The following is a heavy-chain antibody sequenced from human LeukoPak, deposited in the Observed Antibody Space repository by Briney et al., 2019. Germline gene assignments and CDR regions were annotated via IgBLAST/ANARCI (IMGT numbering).Heavy chain of an antibody. J-gene: IGHJ4*02. V-gene: IGHV1-18*03. CDR2: ISGYNGKT. CDR1: GYPFTSFG. D-gene: IGHD4-11*01. CDR3: ARDRVYDYSNPRGFDH. Sequence: ASVRVSCKASGYPFTSFGISWVRQAPGQGLEWMGWISGYNGKTNYAQNLQGRVTMTTDTSTSTAYMELGSLRSDDMAVYYCARDRVYDYSNPRGFDHWGQGTLDTVSS.